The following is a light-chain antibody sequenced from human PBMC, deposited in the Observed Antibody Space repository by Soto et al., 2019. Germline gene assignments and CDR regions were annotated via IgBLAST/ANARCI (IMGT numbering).Light chain of an antibody. CDR1: SSDVDGYNY. CDR2: DVS. Sequence: QSALTQPASVSGSPGQSITISCTGTSSDVDGYNYVSWYQQHPGKAPKLMIYDVSNRPSGVSNRFPGSKSGNTASLTISGLQAEDEADYYCSSYTSSSTLVVFGGGTKVTVL. CDR3: SSYTSSSTLVV. V-gene: IGLV2-14*01. J-gene: IGLJ2*01.